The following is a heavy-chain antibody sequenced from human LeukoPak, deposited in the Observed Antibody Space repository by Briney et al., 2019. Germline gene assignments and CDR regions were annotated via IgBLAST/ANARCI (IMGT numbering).Heavy chain of an antibody. J-gene: IGHJ5*02. Sequence: PSETLSLTCTVSGGSISSSSYYWGWIRQPPGKGLEWIGSIYYSGSTYYNPSLKSRVTISVDTSKSQFSLNLSSVTAADTAVYYCARQGARGYSSYWFDPWGQGTLVTVSS. V-gene: IGHV4-39*01. D-gene: IGHD6-6*01. CDR2: IYYSGST. CDR1: GGSISSSSYY. CDR3: ARQGARGYSSYWFDP.